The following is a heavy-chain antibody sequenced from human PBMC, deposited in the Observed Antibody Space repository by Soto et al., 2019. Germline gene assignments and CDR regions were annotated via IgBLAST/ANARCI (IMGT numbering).Heavy chain of an antibody. CDR1: GGSIGSTDSY. V-gene: IGHV4-30-4*08. CDR3: ARGGSGWAEYFQH. J-gene: IGHJ1*01. Sequence: QVQLQESGPGLVEPSQTLSLTCTVSGGSIGSTDSYWSWIRRPPGKGLVWIGYIYYTGGTFYNPSLKSRLTISLETSSNQFSLTLTSVTATDTGIYYCARGGSGWAEYFQHWGQGTLVAVSS. D-gene: IGHD6-25*01. CDR2: IYYTGGT.